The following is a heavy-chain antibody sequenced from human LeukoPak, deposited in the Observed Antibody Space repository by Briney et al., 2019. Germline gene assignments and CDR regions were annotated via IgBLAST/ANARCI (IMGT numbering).Heavy chain of an antibody. CDR1: GYTFTSYG. D-gene: IGHD4-17*01. CDR3: ARSYGVQVPYGMDV. Sequence: ASVKVSCKASGYTFTSYGISWVRQAPGQGLEWMGWINPNIGGTNYAQKFQGRVTITRDTSISTAYVELRSLRSDDTALYYCARSYGVQVPYGMDVWGQGTTVTVSS. CDR2: INPNIGGT. J-gene: IGHJ6*02. V-gene: IGHV1-2*02.